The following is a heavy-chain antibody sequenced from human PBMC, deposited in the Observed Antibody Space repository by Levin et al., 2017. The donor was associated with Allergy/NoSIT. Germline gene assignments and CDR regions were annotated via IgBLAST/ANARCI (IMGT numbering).Heavy chain of an antibody. CDR2: IYHSGST. Sequence: SETLSLTCAVSGGSISSGGYSWSWIRQPPGTGLEWIGYIYHSGSTYYNPSLKSRVTISVDRSKNQFSLKLSSVTAADTAVYYCARDQVRGGGFDYWGQGTLVTVSS. V-gene: IGHV4-30-2*01. CDR3: ARDQVRGGGFDY. CDR1: GGSISSGGYS. D-gene: IGHD3-10*01. J-gene: IGHJ4*02.